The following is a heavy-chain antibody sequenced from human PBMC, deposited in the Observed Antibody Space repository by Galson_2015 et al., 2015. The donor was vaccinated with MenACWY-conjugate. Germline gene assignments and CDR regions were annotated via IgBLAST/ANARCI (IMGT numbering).Heavy chain of an antibody. V-gene: IGHV3-74*01. Sequence: ALRLSCAPSGFTFGTYWMHWVRQAPGKGLEWVSRIDPDGSTTDYAESMKGRFTISRDNAKNTLFLQIHSLRVEDTAVYYCATAGSYRFDYWGQGPWSPSPQ. J-gene: IGHJ4*02. D-gene: IGHD1-26*01. CDR2: IDPDGSTT. CDR3: ATAGSYRFDY. CDR1: GFTFGTYW.